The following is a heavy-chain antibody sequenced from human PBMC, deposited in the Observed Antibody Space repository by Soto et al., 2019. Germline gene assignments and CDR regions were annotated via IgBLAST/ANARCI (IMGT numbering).Heavy chain of an antibody. J-gene: IGHJ6*02. V-gene: IGHV3-21*01. CDR3: ARTTMIVVDAGGMDV. Sequence: PGGSLRLSCAASGFTFSSYSMNWVRQAPGKGLEWVSSISSSSSYIYYADSVKGRFTISRDNAKNSLYLQMNSLRAEDTAVYYCARTTMIVVDAGGMDVWGQGTTVTVSS. CDR1: GFTFSSYS. CDR2: ISSSSSYI. D-gene: IGHD3-22*01.